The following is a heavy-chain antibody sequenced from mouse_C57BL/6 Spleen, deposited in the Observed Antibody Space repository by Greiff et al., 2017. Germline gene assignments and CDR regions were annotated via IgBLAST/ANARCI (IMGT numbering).Heavy chain of an antibody. CDR2: ISNGGGST. Sequence: EVKLVESGGGLVQPGGSLKLSCAASGFTFSDYYMYWVRQTPEKRLEWVAYISNGGGSTYYPDTVKGRFTISRDNAKNTLYLQMSRLKSEDTAMYYCARQGARYFDVWGTGTTVTVSS. CDR3: ARQGARYFDV. D-gene: IGHD1-1*01. V-gene: IGHV5-12*01. J-gene: IGHJ1*03. CDR1: GFTFSDYY.